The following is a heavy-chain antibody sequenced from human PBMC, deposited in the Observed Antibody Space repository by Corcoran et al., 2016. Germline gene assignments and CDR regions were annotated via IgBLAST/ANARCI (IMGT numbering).Heavy chain of an antibody. CDR2: ISYDGSNK. Sequence: QVQLVESGGGVVQPGRSLRLSCAASGFTFSSYGMHWVRQAPGKGLEWVAVISYDGSNKYYADSVKGRFTISRDNSKNTLYLQMNSLRAEDTAVYYCARDYYDSSGYYYYWGQGTLVTVSS. D-gene: IGHD3-22*01. CDR3: ARDYYDSSGYYYY. J-gene: IGHJ4*02. CDR1: GFTFSSYG. V-gene: IGHV3-30*03.